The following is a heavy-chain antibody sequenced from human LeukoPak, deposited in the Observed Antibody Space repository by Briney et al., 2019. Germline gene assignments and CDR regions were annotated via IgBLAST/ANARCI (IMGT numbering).Heavy chain of an antibody. V-gene: IGHV3-48*03. CDR1: GFTFSSYE. Sequence: PGGSLRLSCAASGFTFSSYEMNWVRQAPGKGLEWVSYISSSGSTIYYADSVRGRFTISRDNAKNSLYLQMSSLRAEDTAVYYCARDSSGWYYFDYWGQGTLVTVSS. CDR2: ISSSGSTI. CDR3: ARDSSGWYYFDY. J-gene: IGHJ4*02. D-gene: IGHD6-19*01.